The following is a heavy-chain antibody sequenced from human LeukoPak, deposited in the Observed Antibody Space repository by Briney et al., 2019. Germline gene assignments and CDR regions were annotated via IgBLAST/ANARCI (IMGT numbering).Heavy chain of an antibody. CDR1: GDSVSGISFY. J-gene: IGHJ6*02. V-gene: IGHV4-61*03. Sequence: SETLSLTCTVSGDSVSGISFYWSWIRQPPGKGLQYIGYIRYSGSTNYNLSLKSRVTISLSTSKNHFSLKLSSVTAADTAVYFCASGPSRQYCSSTSCYPYRYYYYGMDVWGQGTTVTVSS. D-gene: IGHD2-2*01. CDR3: ASGPSRQYCSSTSCYPYRYYYYGMDV. CDR2: IRYSGST.